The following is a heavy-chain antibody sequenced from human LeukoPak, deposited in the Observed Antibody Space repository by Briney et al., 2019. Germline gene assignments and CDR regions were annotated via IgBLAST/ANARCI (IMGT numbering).Heavy chain of an antibody. D-gene: IGHD1-26*01. CDR2: ISTSIGTI. Sequence: RGSPRHSCAASGFTFSSYTMNWVRQALGEGLEWVSYISTSIGTINYADSVRGGVTISRENATKSLYLQMYSMRDEDTAVYVCALVRPVGATPFGFWGQGTLVTVS. J-gene: IGHJ4*02. V-gene: IGHV3-48*02. CDR1: GFTFSSYT. CDR3: ALVRPVGATPFGF.